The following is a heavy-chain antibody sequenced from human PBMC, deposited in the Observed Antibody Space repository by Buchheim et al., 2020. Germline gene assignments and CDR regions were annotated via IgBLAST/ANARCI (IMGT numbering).Heavy chain of an antibody. Sequence: QVQLQESGPGLVKPSQTLSLTCTVSSGSISSGSYYWSWIRQPAGKGLEWIGRIYTSWSTNYNPSPKSRVTLSVDTSKNQFSLKLSSVTAADTAVYYCARAAGITIFGVVISDAFDIWGQGT. CDR2: IYTSWST. CDR1: SGSISSGSYY. D-gene: IGHD3-3*01. J-gene: IGHJ3*02. V-gene: IGHV4-61*02. CDR3: ARAAGITIFGVVISDAFDI.